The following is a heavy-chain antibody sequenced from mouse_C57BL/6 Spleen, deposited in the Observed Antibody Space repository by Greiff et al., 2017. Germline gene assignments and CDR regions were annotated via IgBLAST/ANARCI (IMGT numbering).Heavy chain of an antibody. Sequence: QVQLQQPGAELVMPGASVKLSCTASGYTFTSYWMHWVKQRPGQGLEWIGEIDPSDSYTNYNQKFQGKSTLTVDKSSSTAYMQLSSLTSEDSAVYYCARRDDFYFDGWGQGTTLTVSS. CDR2: IDPSDSYT. V-gene: IGHV1-69*01. D-gene: IGHD2-4*01. CDR1: GYTFTSYW. CDR3: ARRDDFYFDG. J-gene: IGHJ2*01.